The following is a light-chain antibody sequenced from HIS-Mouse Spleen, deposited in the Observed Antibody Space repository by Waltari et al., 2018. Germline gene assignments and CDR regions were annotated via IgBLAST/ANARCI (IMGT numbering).Light chain of an antibody. J-gene: IGLJ2*01. CDR3: YSAADNSGV. V-gene: IGLV3-27*01. CDR2: KDS. Sequence: SYELTQPSSVSVSPGQTARITCSGDVLAKKYARWFQQKPGQAPVLVIYKDSERPSGIPERFSGSSSGTTVTLTISGAHVEDEADYYCYSAADNSGVFGGGTKLTVL. CDR1: VLAKKY.